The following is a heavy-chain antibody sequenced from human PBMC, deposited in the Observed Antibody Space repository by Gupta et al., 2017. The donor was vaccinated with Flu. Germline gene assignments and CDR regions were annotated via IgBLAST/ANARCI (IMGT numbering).Heavy chain of an antibody. J-gene: IGHJ4*02. CDR2: INGDATST. Sequence: GLVWISRINGDATSTAYADSVKGRFIISRDNAENTLYLQMNSLRVEDTAVYYCARGALGNCGGDCYHDYWGQGTLVTVSS. D-gene: IGHD2-21*02. V-gene: IGHV3-74*01. CDR3: ARGALGNCGGDCYHDY.